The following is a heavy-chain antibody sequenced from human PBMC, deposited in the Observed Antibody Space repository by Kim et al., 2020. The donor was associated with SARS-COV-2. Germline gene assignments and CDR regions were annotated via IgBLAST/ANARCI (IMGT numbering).Heavy chain of an antibody. D-gene: IGHD3-10*01. J-gene: IGHJ4*02. Sequence: SETLSLTCAVSGGSISSSNWWSWVRQPPGKGLEWIGEIYHSGSTNYNPSLKSRVTISVDKSKNQFSLKLSSVTAADTAVYYCARFGGSGELSNYFDYWGQGTLVTVSS. CDR1: GGSISSSNW. V-gene: IGHV4-4*02. CDR3: ARFGGSGELSNYFDY. CDR2: IYHSGST.